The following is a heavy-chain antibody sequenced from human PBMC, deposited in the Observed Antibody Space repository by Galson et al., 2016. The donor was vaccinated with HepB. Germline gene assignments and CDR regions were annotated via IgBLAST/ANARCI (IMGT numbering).Heavy chain of an antibody. V-gene: IGHV3-74*01. CDR2: IKTDGTIT. J-gene: IGHJ4*02. CDR3: ASSRLEYYYDSSLAY. CDR1: GFTFRSYW. D-gene: IGHD3-22*01. Sequence: SLRLSCAASGFTFRSYWMHWVRQAPGKGLVWISLIKTDGTITAYADSVKGRFTISRDNAKNTLYLQMNSLRAEDTAVYFCASSRLEYYYDSSLAYWGQGTLVTVSP.